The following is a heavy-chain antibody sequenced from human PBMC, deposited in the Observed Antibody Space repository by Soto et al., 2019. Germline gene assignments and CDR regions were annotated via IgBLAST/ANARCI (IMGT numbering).Heavy chain of an antibody. Sequence: QVQLVQSGAEVKKPAASVKVSCKASGYTFTSYGISWMRQAPGQGLEWMGWISAYNGNTNYAQKHQGRVTMTTDTSTSTADMERRSLRSDDPAVYYLASDWAAAGPCGHCGQGTLATVSS. CDR2: ISAYNGNT. J-gene: IGHJ4*02. CDR3: ASDWAAAGPCGH. CDR1: GYTFTSYG. V-gene: IGHV1-18*01. D-gene: IGHD6-13*01.